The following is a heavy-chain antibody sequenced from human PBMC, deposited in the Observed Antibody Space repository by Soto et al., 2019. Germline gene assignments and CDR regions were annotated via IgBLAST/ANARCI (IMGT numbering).Heavy chain of an antibody. V-gene: IGHV3-33*01. J-gene: IGHJ4*02. CDR1: GFTFSSYG. CDR2: IWYDGSNK. D-gene: IGHD3-10*01. CDR3: ARESSYLKSSFDY. Sequence: GGSLRLSCAASGFTFSSYGMHWVRQAPGKGLEWVAVIWYDGSNKYYADSVKGRFTISRDNSKNTLYLQMNSLRAEDTAVYYCARESSYLKSSFDYWGQGTLVTVSS.